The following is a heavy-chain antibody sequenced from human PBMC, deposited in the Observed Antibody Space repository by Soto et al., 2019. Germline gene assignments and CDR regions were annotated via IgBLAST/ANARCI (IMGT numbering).Heavy chain of an antibody. V-gene: IGHV3-30*03. CDR3: AREGLSGSQPEFDN. CDR2: ISNDGSKT. D-gene: IGHD1-26*01. CDR1: GFTFNSYA. J-gene: IGHJ4*02. Sequence: QVQLVESGGGVVQPGKSLRLSCATSGFTFNSYALHWVRQAPGKGLEWVALISNDGSKTFYADSVKGRFTISRDTAKNTLYLHMNSLRDEDTAVYYCAREGLSGSQPEFDNWGQGTLVTVSS.